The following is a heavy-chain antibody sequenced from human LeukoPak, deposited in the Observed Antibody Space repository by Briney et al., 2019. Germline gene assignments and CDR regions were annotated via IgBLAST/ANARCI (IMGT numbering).Heavy chain of an antibody. CDR1: GFTFSNYW. J-gene: IGHJ5*02. D-gene: IGHD1-20*01. V-gene: IGHV3-74*01. CDR3: AKDPTYITGTRFDP. CDR2: INGYGTST. Sequence: PGGSLRLSCTASGFTFSNYWMHWVRQAPGKGLVWVSRINGYGTSTSYADSVQGRFSISRDNSKNTLYLQMNSLRAEDTAVYYCAKDPTYITGTRFDPWGQGTLVTVSS.